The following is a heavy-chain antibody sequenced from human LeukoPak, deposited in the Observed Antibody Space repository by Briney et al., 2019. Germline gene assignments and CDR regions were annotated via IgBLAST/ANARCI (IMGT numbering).Heavy chain of an antibody. J-gene: IGHJ3*02. D-gene: IGHD3-22*01. V-gene: IGHV3-21*01. CDR3: ASSAYYYDSSGYLDAFEI. Sequence: GGSLRLSCAASGFTFSSYSMNWVRQAPGKGLEWVSSISSSSSYIYYADSVKGRFTISRDNAKNSLYLQMNSLRAEDTAVYYCASSAYYYDSSGYLDAFEIWGQGTMVTVSS. CDR2: ISSSSSYI. CDR1: GFTFSSYS.